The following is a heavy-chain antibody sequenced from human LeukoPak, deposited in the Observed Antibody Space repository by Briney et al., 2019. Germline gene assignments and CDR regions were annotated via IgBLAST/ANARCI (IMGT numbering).Heavy chain of an antibody. V-gene: IGHV3-48*03. CDR3: ARVRTTDTLTGYKQELDY. D-gene: IGHD3-9*01. CDR1: GFTFSDYE. CDR2: ISAGAGVI. Sequence: GGSLRLSCAASGFTFSDYEMNWVRQAPEKGLEWFSYISAGAGVIFYADSVKGRFSITRDNAKNSLFLQMNSLRAEDTAVYYCARVRTTDTLTGYKQELDYWGRGTLVTVSS. J-gene: IGHJ4*02.